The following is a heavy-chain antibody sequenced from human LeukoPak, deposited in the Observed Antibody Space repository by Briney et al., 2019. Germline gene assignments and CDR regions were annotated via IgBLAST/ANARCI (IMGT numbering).Heavy chain of an antibody. CDR1: GFNFREYW. CDR2: IKEYDYGTEI. CDR3: AREWVICPKSAFDI. J-gene: IGHJ3*02. V-gene: IGHV3-7*01. Sequence: PGGPLRLFCAACGFNFREYWMMWVPLAPGKGLEWLANIKEYDYGTEIKYVDSVKGRFTISRDNEENSLYLQMNSLTAEDTAVYYCAREWVICPKSAFDIWGQGTMVTVSS. D-gene: IGHD3-16*02.